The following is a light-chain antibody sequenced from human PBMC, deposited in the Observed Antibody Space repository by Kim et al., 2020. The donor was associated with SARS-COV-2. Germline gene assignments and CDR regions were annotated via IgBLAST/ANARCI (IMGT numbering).Light chain of an antibody. J-gene: IGKJ2*01. V-gene: IGKV1-33*01. CDR1: QDISNY. CDR3: RQYNNRPPYT. Sequence: DIQMTQSPSSLSASVGDRVTITCQASQDISNYLNWYQQKPGKAPKLLIYDASNLETGVPSRFSGSGSGTDFTFTISSLQPEENATYYCRQYNNRPPYTFGEGTKLEI. CDR2: DAS.